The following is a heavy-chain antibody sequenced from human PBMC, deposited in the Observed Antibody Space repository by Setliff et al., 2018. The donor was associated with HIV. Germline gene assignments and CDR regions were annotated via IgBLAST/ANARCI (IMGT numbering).Heavy chain of an antibody. CDR1: YESFSHYY. J-gene: IGHJ6*03. CDR2: INHNGNT. D-gene: IGHD3-10*01. CDR3: ARDGPLEGSYRYYYYYMDV. Sequence: SETLSLTCRVFYESFSHYYWTWIRQPPGKGLEWIGEINHNGNTNYNPSLKSRATISVDTSKNQFSLKLSSVTAADTAVYYCARDGPLEGSYRYYYYYMDVWGKGTTVTVSS. V-gene: IGHV4-34*01.